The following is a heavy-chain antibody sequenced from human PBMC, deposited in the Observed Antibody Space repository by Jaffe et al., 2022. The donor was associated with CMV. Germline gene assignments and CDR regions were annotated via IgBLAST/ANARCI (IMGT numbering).Heavy chain of an antibody. Sequence: EVQLVESGGGLVQPGGSLRLSCAASGFTVSSNYMTWVRQAPGKGLEWVSVIYSGGNTYYADSVKGRFTISRDNSKNTVYLQMNSLRAEDTAIYYCARSDDTTWPFDYWGQGTLVTVSS. CDR3: ARSDDTTWPFDY. V-gene: IGHV3-66*01. CDR1: GFTVSSNY. D-gene: IGHD1-1*01. CDR2: IYSGGNT. J-gene: IGHJ4*02.